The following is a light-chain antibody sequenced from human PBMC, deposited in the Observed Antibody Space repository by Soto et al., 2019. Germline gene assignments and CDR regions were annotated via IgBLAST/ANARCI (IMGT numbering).Light chain of an antibody. J-gene: IGKJ1*01. CDR3: QEYNGRSS. Sequence: EGVTTQSPATLSVSPGERATLSCRASQTVGGDLAWYQQKPGQAPRLLIYRTSTRANGTPVRFSGSGSGTEFTLTISSLQSEDFAVYYCQEYNGRSSFGQGTKVAIK. V-gene: IGKV3-15*01. CDR2: RTS. CDR1: QTVGGD.